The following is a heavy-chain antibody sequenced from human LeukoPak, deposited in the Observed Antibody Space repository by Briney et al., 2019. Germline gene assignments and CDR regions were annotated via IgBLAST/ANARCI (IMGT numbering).Heavy chain of an antibody. CDR3: ARSVAVAGPFDY. D-gene: IGHD6-19*01. CDR2: IYHSGST. J-gene: IGHJ4*02. Sequence: PSETLSLTCVVSGVSITTNWWSWVRQPPGKGLEWIGEIYHSGSTNYNPSLKSRVTISVDKSKNQFSLKLSSVTAADTAVYYCARSVAVAGPFDYWGQGTLVTVSS. V-gene: IGHV4-4*02. CDR1: GVSITTNW.